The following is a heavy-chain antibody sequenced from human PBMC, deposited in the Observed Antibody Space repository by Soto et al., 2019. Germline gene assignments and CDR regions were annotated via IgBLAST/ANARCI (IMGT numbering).Heavy chain of an antibody. Sequence: GGSLRLSCAASGFTVSSNYMSWVRQAPGKGLEWVSVIYSGGSTYYADSVKGRFTISRDNSKNTLYLQMNSLRAEDTAVYYCARVGGGSSYGTRQYYYYGMDVWGQGTTVTVSS. CDR2: IYSGGST. CDR3: ARVGGGSSYGTRQYYYYGMDV. D-gene: IGHD5-18*01. J-gene: IGHJ6*02. V-gene: IGHV3-53*01. CDR1: GFTVSSNY.